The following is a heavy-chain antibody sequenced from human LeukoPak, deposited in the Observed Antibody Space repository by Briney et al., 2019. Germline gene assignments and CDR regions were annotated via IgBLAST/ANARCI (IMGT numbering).Heavy chain of an antibody. V-gene: IGHV1-46*01. Sequence: ASVKVSCKASGYTFTSYYMHWVRQAPGQGLEWMGIINPSGGSTSYAQKLQGRVTMTRDMSTSTVYMELSSLRSEDTAVYYCARESSGSYFDYWGQGTLVTVSS. CDR3: ARESSGSYFDY. CDR2: INPSGGST. CDR1: GYTFTSYY. D-gene: IGHD1-26*01. J-gene: IGHJ4*02.